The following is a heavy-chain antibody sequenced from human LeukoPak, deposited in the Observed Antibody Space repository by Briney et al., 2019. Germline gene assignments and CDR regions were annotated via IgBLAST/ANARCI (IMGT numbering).Heavy chain of an antibody. CDR3: AKDGGHFDFDN. CDR1: GFTFSSHG. CDR2: ISPSGGIT. Sequence: PGGSLRLSCAASGFTFSSHGMNWVRQAPGKGLEWVSGISPSGGITYYTDSVKGRFTISRDNSENTLFLQMNSLRIEDTAVYYCAKDGGHFDFDNWGQGTLVTVSS. J-gene: IGHJ4*02. V-gene: IGHV3-23*01.